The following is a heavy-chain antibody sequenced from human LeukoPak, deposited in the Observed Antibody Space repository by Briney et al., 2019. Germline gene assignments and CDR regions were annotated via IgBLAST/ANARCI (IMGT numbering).Heavy chain of an antibody. D-gene: IGHD3-9*01. Sequence: GGSLRLSCAASGFTVSSNHMSWVRQAPGKGLEWVSVIYSGGSTYYADSVKGRFTISRDNSKNTLYLQMNSLRAEDTAVYYCARVRTNYDILTGYSHYFGYWGQGTLVTVSS. CDR2: IYSGGST. CDR1: GFTVSSNH. V-gene: IGHV3-66*01. J-gene: IGHJ4*02. CDR3: ARVRTNYDILTGYSHYFGY.